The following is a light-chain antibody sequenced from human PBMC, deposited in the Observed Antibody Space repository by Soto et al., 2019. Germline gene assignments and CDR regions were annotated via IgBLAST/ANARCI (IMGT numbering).Light chain of an antibody. Sequence: EIVMTQSPATLSVSPGESATLSCRASQSVSNSYLAWYQQNPGQAPRLLIYGASSRATGIPDRFSGSGSGTDFTLTIRRLEPEDFAVYYCQQYGSSYPWTFGQGTKVE. J-gene: IGKJ1*01. CDR2: GAS. CDR3: QQYGSSYPWT. CDR1: QSVSNSY. V-gene: IGKV3-20*01.